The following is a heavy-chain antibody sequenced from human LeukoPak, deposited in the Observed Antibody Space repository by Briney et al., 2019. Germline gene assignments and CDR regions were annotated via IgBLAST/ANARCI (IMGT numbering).Heavy chain of an antibody. Sequence: SETLSLTCTVSGGSISGYYWSWLGQPPGKSMEWIGYVFYSGITNYNPSLKSRVTISVDTSKNQFSLKLSFVTAADTAVYSCARGVGDTEFDYWGQGTLVTVSS. V-gene: IGHV4-59*01. CDR3: ARGVGDTEFDY. J-gene: IGHJ4*02. D-gene: IGHD1-26*01. CDR1: GGSISGYY. CDR2: VFYSGIT.